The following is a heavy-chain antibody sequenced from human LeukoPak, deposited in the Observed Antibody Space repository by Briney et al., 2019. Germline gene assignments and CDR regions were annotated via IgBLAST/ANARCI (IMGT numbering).Heavy chain of an antibody. CDR2: IYYSGST. CDR1: GGSISSSSYY. Sequence: PSETLSLTCTVSGGSISSSSYYWGWIRQPPRKGLEWIGSIYYSGSTYYNPSLKSRLTISVDTSKNQFSLKLSSVTAADTAVYYCARDTRGIAAAGIRDWGQGTLVTVSS. J-gene: IGHJ4*02. V-gene: IGHV4-39*07. D-gene: IGHD6-13*01. CDR3: ARDTRGIAAAGIRD.